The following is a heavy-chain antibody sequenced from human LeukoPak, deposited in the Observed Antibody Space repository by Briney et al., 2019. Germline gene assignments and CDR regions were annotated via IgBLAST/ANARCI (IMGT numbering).Heavy chain of an antibody. CDR3: ARAFSRHSSGWYRPEFDY. Sequence: SETLSLTCTVSGGSISSYYWSWIRQPPGKGLEWIGEINHSGSTNYNPSLKSRVTISLDTSKNQFSLKLSSVTAADTAVYYCARAFSRHSSGWYRPEFDYWGQGTLVTVSS. J-gene: IGHJ4*02. D-gene: IGHD6-19*01. V-gene: IGHV4-34*01. CDR1: GGSISSYY. CDR2: INHSGST.